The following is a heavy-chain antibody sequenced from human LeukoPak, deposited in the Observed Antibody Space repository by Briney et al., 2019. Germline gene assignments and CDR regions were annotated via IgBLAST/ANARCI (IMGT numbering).Heavy chain of an antibody. CDR2: IYYSGRT. J-gene: IGHJ3*02. Sequence: SETLSLTCTVSGVSISDYYWNWMRQPPGKGLEWIGYIYYSGRTNYNPSLKSRVSISVDTSKNQFSLKLSSVTAADTAVYYCARDFRGSVDAFDIWGQGTMVAVSS. CDR3: ARDFRGSVDAFDI. V-gene: IGHV4-59*01. CDR1: GVSISDYY.